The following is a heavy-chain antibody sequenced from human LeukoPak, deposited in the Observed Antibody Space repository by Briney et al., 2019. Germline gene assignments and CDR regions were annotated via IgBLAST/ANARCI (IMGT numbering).Heavy chain of an antibody. Sequence: GGSLKISWKGSGYRFTSYWSGWVRQMPGKGLEWMGIIYPGDSDTRYSPSFQGQVTISADKSISTAYLQWSSLKASDTAMYYCARMRDGYNLFDYWGRGTLVTVSS. V-gene: IGHV5-51*01. CDR2: IYPGDSDT. CDR1: GYRFTSYW. J-gene: IGHJ4*02. D-gene: IGHD5-24*01. CDR3: ARMRDGYNLFDY.